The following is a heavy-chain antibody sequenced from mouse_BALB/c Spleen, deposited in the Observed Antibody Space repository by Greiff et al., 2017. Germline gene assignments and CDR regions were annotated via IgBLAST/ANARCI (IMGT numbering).Heavy chain of an antibody. D-gene: IGHD1-1*01. CDR3: ARHHGSSYNYAMDY. J-gene: IGHJ4*01. V-gene: IGHV5-12-1*01. Sequence: DVMLVESGGGLVKPGGSLKLSCAASGFAFSSYDMSWVRQTPEKRLEWVAYISSGGGSTYYPDTVKGRFTISRDNAKNTLYLQMSSLKSEDTAMYYCARHHGSSYNYAMDYWGQGTSVTVSS. CDR2: ISSGGGST. CDR1: GFAFSSYD.